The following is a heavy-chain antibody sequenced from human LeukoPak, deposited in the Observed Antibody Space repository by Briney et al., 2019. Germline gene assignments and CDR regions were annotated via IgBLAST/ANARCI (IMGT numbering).Heavy chain of an antibody. CDR2: INPNSGST. CDR3: AREKNRALGYSYGLGY. Sequence: ASVKVSCKASGYTFTRYYIHWVRQAPGQGLEWMGWINPNSGSTNYAQKLKGRVTMTRDTSISSAYLEMSRLRSDDTAVYYCAREKNRALGYSYGLGYWGQGTLVTVSS. J-gene: IGHJ4*02. V-gene: IGHV1-2*02. CDR1: GYTFTRYY. D-gene: IGHD5-18*01.